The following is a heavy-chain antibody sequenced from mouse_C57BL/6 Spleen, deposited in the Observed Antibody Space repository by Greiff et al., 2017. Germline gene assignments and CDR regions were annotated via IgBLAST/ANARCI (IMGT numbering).Heavy chain of an antibody. V-gene: IGHV1-52*01. Sequence: QVQLQQSGAELVRPGSSVKLSCKASGYTFTSYWLHWVKQRPIQGLEWIGNIDPSDSETPYNQKFKATATLTVDKSSSTAYRQLSRLTSEDSAVYYCARVLDSSGYSYAMDYWGQGTSVTVSS. CDR3: ARVLDSSGYSYAMDY. J-gene: IGHJ4*01. CDR1: GYTFTSYW. CDR2: IDPSDSET. D-gene: IGHD3-2*02.